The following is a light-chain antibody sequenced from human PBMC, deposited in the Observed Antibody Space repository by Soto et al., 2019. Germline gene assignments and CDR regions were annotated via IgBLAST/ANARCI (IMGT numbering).Light chain of an antibody. CDR2: KAS. V-gene: IGKV1-5*03. CDR3: QHYNSYSYA. J-gene: IGKJ2*01. Sequence: DIRMTQSPSTLSASIGDTVTITCRASQGISNWLAWYQQKPGKAPKLLIYKASILEDGVPSRFSGSGSGIDFTLTIYSLQPDDFATYYCQHYNSYSYAFGQGTKLEIK. CDR1: QGISNW.